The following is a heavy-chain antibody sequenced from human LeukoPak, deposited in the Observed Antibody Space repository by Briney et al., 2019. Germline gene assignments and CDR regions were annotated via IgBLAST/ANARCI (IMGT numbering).Heavy chain of an antibody. J-gene: IGHJ4*02. D-gene: IGHD1-26*01. Sequence: SETLSLTCTVSGGPVSTGDYYWRWIRQPPGKGLEWIGYIYYSGSTYYHPSLKSRITISVDTSKNQFSLRLSSVTAADTAVYYCAREGVVGATTPFDYWGQGTLVTVS. CDR2: IYYSGST. CDR1: GGPVSTGDYY. V-gene: IGHV4-30-4*08. CDR3: AREGVVGATTPFDY.